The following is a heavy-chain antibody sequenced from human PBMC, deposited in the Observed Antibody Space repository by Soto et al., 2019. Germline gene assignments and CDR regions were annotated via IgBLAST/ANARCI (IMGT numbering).Heavy chain of an antibody. Sequence: PGGSLRLSCAASGFTFSSYGMHWVRQAPGKGLEWVAVISYDGSNKYYADSVKGRFTISRDNSKNTLYLQMNSLRAEDTAVYYCAKAGGTYYYDSSGYYYFDYWGQGTLVTVSS. V-gene: IGHV3-30*18. J-gene: IGHJ4*02. CDR2: ISYDGSNK. CDR3: AKAGGTYYYDSSGYYYFDY. D-gene: IGHD3-22*01. CDR1: GFTFSSYG.